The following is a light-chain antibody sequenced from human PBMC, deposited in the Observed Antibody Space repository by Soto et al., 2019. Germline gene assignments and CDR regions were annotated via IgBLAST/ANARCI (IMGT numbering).Light chain of an antibody. CDR3: QQYNTYSWT. CDR1: QNIGSW. J-gene: IGKJ1*01. Sequence: DIQMTQSPSTLSASVGDRVTITCRASQNIGSWLAWYQQISGRAPNLLIYDASSLQSGVPSRFSGSGSGTEFTLTISSLQPDDFATCYCQQYNTYSWTFGQGTKVDIK. V-gene: IGKV1-5*01. CDR2: DAS.